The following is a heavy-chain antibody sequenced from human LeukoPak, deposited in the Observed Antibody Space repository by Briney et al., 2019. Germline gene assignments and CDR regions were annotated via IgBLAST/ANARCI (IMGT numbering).Heavy chain of an antibody. CDR3: ARDPVSGVWI. Sequence: GGSLRLSCAPSGVTLSSYWMHWVRQAPGMGLVWVSRINSDGSSISYADSVKGRFTISRDNAKNTLYLQMNSLRVEDTAVYYCARDPVSGVWIWGQGTMITVSS. D-gene: IGHD2-21*01. J-gene: IGHJ3*02. CDR2: INSDGSSI. V-gene: IGHV3-74*01. CDR1: GVTLSSYW.